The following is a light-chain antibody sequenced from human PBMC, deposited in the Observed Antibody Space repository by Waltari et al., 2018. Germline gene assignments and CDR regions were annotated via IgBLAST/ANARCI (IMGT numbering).Light chain of an antibody. V-gene: IGLV2-14*03. J-gene: IGLJ2*01. CDR2: DVS. CDR1: SRDVGGYNS. CDR3: SSYTTSFTLV. Sequence: QSALTQPASVSGSPGQSITISCTGTSRDVGGYNSVSWYQQHPAKAPKLMLSDVSNRPPGISNRFSGSKSGNTASLTISGLQAEDEAHYYCSSYTTSFTLVFGGGTKLTVL.